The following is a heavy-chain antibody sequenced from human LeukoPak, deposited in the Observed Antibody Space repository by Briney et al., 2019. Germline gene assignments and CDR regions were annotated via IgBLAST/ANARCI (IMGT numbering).Heavy chain of an antibody. CDR1: GFTFSSYG. CDR3: AKGHRMVARYYFDY. Sequence: GRSLRLSCAASGFTFSSYGMHWVRQAPGKGLEWVAVIWYDGSNKYYADSVKGRFTISRDNSKNTLYLQMNSLRAEDTAVYYCAKGHRMVARYYFDYWGQGTLVTVSS. J-gene: IGHJ4*02. CDR2: IWYDGSNK. D-gene: IGHD5-12*01. V-gene: IGHV3-33*06.